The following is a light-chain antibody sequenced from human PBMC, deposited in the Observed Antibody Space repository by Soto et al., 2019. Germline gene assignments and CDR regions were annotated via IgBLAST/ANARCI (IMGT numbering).Light chain of an antibody. CDR1: SGHSTYA. CDR3: QTWGTGIRV. CDR2: VDSDVSH. Sequence: QSVLTQAPSASASLGASVKLTCTLSSGHSTYAIAWHQQQPEKGPRYLMKVDSDVSHNKGDGIPDRFSGSSSGTERYLTISSLQSEDEADYYCQTWGTGIRVFGGGTKLTVL. V-gene: IGLV4-69*01. J-gene: IGLJ3*02.